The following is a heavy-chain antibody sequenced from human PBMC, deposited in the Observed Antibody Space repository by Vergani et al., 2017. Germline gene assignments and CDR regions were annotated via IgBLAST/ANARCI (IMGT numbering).Heavy chain of an antibody. D-gene: IGHD3-3*01. CDR3: ARRGYDFWSGYYRGYFQH. CDR1: GGSFSGYY. CDR2: INHSGST. Sequence: QVQLQQWGAGLLKPSETLSLTCAVYGGSFSGYYWSWIRQPPGKGLEWIGEINHSGSTNYNPSLKSRVTISVDTSKNQFSLKLSSVTAADTAVYYCARRGYDFWSGYYRGYFQHWGQGTLVTVSS. V-gene: IGHV4-34*01. J-gene: IGHJ1*01.